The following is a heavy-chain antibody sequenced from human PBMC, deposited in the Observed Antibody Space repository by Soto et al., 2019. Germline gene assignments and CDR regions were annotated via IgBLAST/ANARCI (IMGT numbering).Heavy chain of an antibody. CDR3: AIYGSGCFLASYDYHRYGMAV. CDR2: ISSSSSYT. V-gene: IGHV3-11*03. D-gene: IGHD3-10*01. J-gene: IGHJ6*01. Sequence: GSLRLSCAASGFTFSDYYMSWIRQAPGKGLEWVSYISSSSSYTNYADSVKGRFTISRDNAKNSLYLQMNSLRAEDTAVYYCAIYGSGCFLASYDYHRYGMAVWGQGTTDTGSS. CDR1: GFTFSDYY.